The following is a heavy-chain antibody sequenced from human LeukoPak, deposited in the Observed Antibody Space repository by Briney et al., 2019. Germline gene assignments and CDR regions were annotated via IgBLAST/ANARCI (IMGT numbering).Heavy chain of an antibody. J-gene: IGHJ3*02. CDR2: IYYSGST. D-gene: IGHD1-26*01. CDR3: ARHGSGGRAFDI. CDR1: GFTFINYG. V-gene: IGHV4-59*08. Sequence: GSLRLSCAGSGFTFINYGMSWIRQPPGKGLEWIGYIYYSGSTNDNPSLKSRVTISVDTSKNQFSLKLISVTAADTAVYYCARHGSGGRAFDIWGQGTMVTVSS.